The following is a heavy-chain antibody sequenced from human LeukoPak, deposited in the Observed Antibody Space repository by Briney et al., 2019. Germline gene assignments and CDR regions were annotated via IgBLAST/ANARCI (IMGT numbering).Heavy chain of an antibody. Sequence: ASVKVSCKASGYTFTGYYMHWVRQAPGQGLEWMGWINPNSGGTNYAQKFQGRVTMTRDTSISTAYMELSRLRSDDTAVYYCARAEHYYYDSSGYYLFPFDYWGQGTLVTVSP. CDR2: INPNSGGT. J-gene: IGHJ4*02. CDR1: GYTFTGYY. CDR3: ARAEHYYYDSSGYYLFPFDY. V-gene: IGHV1-2*02. D-gene: IGHD3-22*01.